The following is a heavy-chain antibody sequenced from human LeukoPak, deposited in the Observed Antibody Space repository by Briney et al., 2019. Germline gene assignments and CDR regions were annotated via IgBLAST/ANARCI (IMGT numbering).Heavy chain of an antibody. Sequence: GESLKISCKGSGYSFTSYWIAWVRQMPGKGLEWVGIIYPGDSDTRYSPSFQGQVTISADKSIGTAYLQWSSLKASDTAMYYCAKSPVAGTLGWFDLWGQGTLVTVSS. CDR1: GYSFTSYW. V-gene: IGHV5-51*01. CDR3: AKSPVAGTLGWFDL. CDR2: IYPGDSDT. D-gene: IGHD6-19*01. J-gene: IGHJ5*02.